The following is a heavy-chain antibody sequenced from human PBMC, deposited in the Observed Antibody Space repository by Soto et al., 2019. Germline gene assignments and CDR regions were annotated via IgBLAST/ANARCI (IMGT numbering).Heavy chain of an antibody. CDR3: AKSATVPAAIAY. CDR1: GYTFTSYA. V-gene: IGHV1-3*01. Sequence: QVQLVQSGAEVKKPGASVKVSCKASGYTFTSYAMHWVRQAPGQRLEWMGWINAGNGNTKYSQKFQGRVTITRDTSASTAYMELSSLRAEDTAVYYCAKSATVPAAIAYWGQGTRVTVSS. D-gene: IGHD2-2*02. J-gene: IGHJ4*02. CDR2: INAGNGNT.